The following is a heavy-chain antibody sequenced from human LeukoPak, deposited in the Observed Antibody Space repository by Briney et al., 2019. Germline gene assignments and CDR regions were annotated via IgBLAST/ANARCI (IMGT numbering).Heavy chain of an antibody. CDR3: ARGVHYYDSSGYTILFDY. J-gene: IGHJ4*02. V-gene: IGHV1-8*01. D-gene: IGHD3-22*01. CDR2: MNPNSGNT. Sequence: ASVKVSCKXSGYTFTSYDINWVRQATGQGLEWMGWMNPNSGNTGYSQKFQGRVTMTRNTSISTAYMELSSLRSEDTAVYYCARGVHYYDSSGYTILFDYWGQGTLVTVSS. CDR1: GYTFTSYD.